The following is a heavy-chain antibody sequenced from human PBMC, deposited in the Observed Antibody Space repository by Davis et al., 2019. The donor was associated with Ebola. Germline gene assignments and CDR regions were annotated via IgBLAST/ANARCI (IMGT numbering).Heavy chain of an antibody. Sequence: GGSLRLSCAVSGFTFSSYWMSWVRQAPGKGLEWVANIKQDGSERYYVDSVKGRFTISRDNSKNSLYLQMNSLRTEDTALYYCAKDQYSSSSVIYYYYGMDVWGQGTTVTVSS. CDR2: IKQDGSER. D-gene: IGHD6-6*01. CDR3: AKDQYSSSSVIYYYYGMDV. J-gene: IGHJ6*02. CDR1: GFTFSSYW. V-gene: IGHV3-7*03.